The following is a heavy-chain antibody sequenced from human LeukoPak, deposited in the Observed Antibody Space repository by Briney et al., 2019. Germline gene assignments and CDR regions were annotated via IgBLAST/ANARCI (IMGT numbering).Heavy chain of an antibody. J-gene: IGHJ4*02. CDR3: AKPLIECSGGSCYGGY. D-gene: IGHD2-15*01. Sequence: PGGPVRYPCAPSGFTFSSYAMLGPRQPPGEALVWVSCLSGSGGRTDNADSVQRRFTIARHNSTNTLYLQMNSLRAEDTAVYYCAKPLIECSGGSCYGGYWGQGTLVTVSS. CDR1: GFTFSSYA. V-gene: IGHV3-23*01. CDR2: LSGSGGRT.